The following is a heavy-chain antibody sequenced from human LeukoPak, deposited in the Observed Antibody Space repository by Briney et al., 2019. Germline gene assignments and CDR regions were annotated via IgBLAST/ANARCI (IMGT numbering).Heavy chain of an antibody. CDR1: GFTFSDYY. CDR2: ISYDGSNK. CDR3: AKDKMIVVVRHYFDY. J-gene: IGHJ4*02. Sequence: GGSLRLSCAASGFTFSDYYMSWIRQAPGKGLEWVAVISYDGSNKYYADSVKGRFTIFRDNSKNTLYLHMKSLRAEDTAVYYCAKDKMIVVVRHYFDYWGQGTLVTVSS. V-gene: IGHV3-30*18. D-gene: IGHD3-22*01.